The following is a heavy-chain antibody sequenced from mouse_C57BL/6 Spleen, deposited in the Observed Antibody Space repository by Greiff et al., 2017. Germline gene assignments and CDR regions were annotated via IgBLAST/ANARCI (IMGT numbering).Heavy chain of an antibody. Sequence: EVMLVESGGGLVKPGGSLKLSCAASGFTFSSYAMSWVRQTPEKRLEWVATISDGGSYTYYPDNVKGRFTISRDNAKNNLYLQMSHLKSEDTAMYYCARGGNFYYFDYWGQGTTLTVSS. D-gene: IGHD2-1*01. V-gene: IGHV5-4*03. CDR3: ARGGNFYYFDY. CDR2: ISDGGSYT. CDR1: GFTFSSYA. J-gene: IGHJ2*01.